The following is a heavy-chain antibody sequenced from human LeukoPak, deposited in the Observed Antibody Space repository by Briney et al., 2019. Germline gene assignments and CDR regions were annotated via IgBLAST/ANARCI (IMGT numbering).Heavy chain of an antibody. CDR3: ARGPNYVWGSYQYFDY. D-gene: IGHD3-16*02. CDR1: GASISAGDYY. J-gene: IGHJ4*02. V-gene: IGHV4-30-4*01. CDR2: IYYSGST. Sequence: SQTLSLTCTVSGASISAGDYYWGWIRQPPGKGLEWIGYIYYSGSTSYNPSLKSRLTILVDTSKDQFSLRLSSVTAADTAVYYCARGPNYVWGSYQYFDYWGQGTLVTVSS.